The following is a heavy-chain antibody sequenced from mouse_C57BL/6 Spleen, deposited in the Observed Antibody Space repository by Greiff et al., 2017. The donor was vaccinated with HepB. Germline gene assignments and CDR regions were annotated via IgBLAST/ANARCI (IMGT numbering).Heavy chain of an antibody. Sequence: VQLKQSGGGLVKPGGSLKLSCAASGFTFSSYAMSWVRQTPEKRLEWVATISDGGSYTYYPDNVKGRFTISRDNAKNNLYLQMSHLKSEDTAMYYCARDSSGYGDFDYWGQGTTLTVSS. J-gene: IGHJ2*01. CDR2: ISDGGSYT. CDR3: ARDSSGYGDFDY. D-gene: IGHD3-2*02. CDR1: GFTFSSYA. V-gene: IGHV5-4*01.